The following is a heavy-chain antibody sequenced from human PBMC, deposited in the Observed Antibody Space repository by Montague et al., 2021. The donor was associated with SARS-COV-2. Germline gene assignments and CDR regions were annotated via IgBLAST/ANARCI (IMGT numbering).Heavy chain of an antibody. CDR1: GFTFSSYA. D-gene: IGHD3-10*01. CDR2: ISYDGSNK. J-gene: IGHJ4*02. V-gene: IGHV3-30*04. Sequence: LRLSCAASGFTFSSYAMHWVRQAPGKGLEWVAVISYDGSNKYYADSVKGRFTISRDNSKNTLYLQMNSLRAEDTAVYYCAREPLLLGFGEFLDYWGQGTLVTVSS. CDR3: AREPLLLGFGEFLDY.